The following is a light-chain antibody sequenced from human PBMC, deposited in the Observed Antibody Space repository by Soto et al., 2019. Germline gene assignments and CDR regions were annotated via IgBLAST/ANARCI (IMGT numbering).Light chain of an antibody. CDR3: SSYTSSSTYVV. J-gene: IGLJ2*01. CDR1: SSDVGGYNY. V-gene: IGLV2-14*01. CDR2: DVS. Sequence: QSVLTQSASGSGSPGQSITISCTGTSSDVGGYNYVSWYQQHPGKAPKLMIYDVSNRPSGVSNRFSGSKSGNTASLTISGLQAEDEADYYCSSYTSSSTYVVFGGGTKVTVL.